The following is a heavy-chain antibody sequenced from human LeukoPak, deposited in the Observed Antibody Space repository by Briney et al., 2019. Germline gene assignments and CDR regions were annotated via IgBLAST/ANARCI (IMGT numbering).Heavy chain of an antibody. D-gene: IGHD4-17*01. CDR2: INHSGST. Sequence: SETLSLTCAVYGGSFSGYYWSWIRQPPGKGLEWIGEINHSGSTNYNPSLKSRVTISVDTSKNQFSLKLSSVTAADTAVYYCASTITVTTDYWGQGTLVTVSS. CDR1: GGSFSGYY. J-gene: IGHJ4*02. CDR3: ASTITVTTDY. V-gene: IGHV4-34*01.